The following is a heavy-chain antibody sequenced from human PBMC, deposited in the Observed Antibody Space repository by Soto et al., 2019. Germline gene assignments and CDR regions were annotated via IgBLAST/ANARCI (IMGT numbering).Heavy chain of an antibody. J-gene: IGHJ4*02. CDR1: GFTFSSYS. CDR2: ISGGGGGT. D-gene: IGHD3-9*01. V-gene: IGHV3-23*01. Sequence: PGGSLRLSCAASGFTFSSYSMNWVRQAPGKGLEWVSYISGGGGGTYYADSVKGRLTISRDNSKNTLYLQMNSLRAEDTALYYCAKGSHYDILTAYHAFDYWGPGTLVTVSS. CDR3: AKGSHYDILTAYHAFDY.